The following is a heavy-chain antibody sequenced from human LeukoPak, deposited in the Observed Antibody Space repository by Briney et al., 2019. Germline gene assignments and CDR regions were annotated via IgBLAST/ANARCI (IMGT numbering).Heavy chain of an antibody. Sequence: GGSLRLSCAASGFTFSSYAMSWVRQAPGKGLEWVSAISGSGGSTYYADSVKGRFTISRDNSKNTLYLQMNSLRAEDTAVYYCARSPLRYCSGGSCHHFDYWGQGTLVTVSS. CDR2: ISGSGGST. CDR1: GFTFSSYA. D-gene: IGHD2-15*01. J-gene: IGHJ4*02. CDR3: ARSPLRYCSGGSCHHFDY. V-gene: IGHV3-23*01.